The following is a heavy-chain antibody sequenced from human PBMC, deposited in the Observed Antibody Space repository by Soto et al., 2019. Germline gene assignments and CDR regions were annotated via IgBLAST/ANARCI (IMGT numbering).Heavy chain of an antibody. CDR1: GYTFTSYD. V-gene: IGHV1-8*01. J-gene: IGHJ4*02. CDR2: MNPNSGNT. Sequence: QVQLVQSGAEVKKPGASVKVSCKASGYTFTSYDINWVRQATGQGLEWMGWMNPNSGNTGYAQKFQGRDTVTRNTSISTAYMELSSLRSEDPAVYYCARALYLGAVAVGYWGQGTLVTVSS. CDR3: ARALYLGAVAVGY. D-gene: IGHD6-19*01.